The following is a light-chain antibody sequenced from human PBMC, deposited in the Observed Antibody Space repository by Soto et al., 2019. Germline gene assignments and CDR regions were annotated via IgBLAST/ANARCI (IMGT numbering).Light chain of an antibody. CDR2: KTS. V-gene: IGKV1-5*03. J-gene: IGKJ4*01. CDR1: QSINNW. CDR3: QQYKSFSLT. Sequence: DIQMTQSPSTLSGSVGDRVTSTCRASQSINNWLSWYQQKPGKAPKLLIYKTSDLESGVPSRFSGSGSGTEFSLTISSLQPDDFATYYCQQYKSFSLTFGGGTKVDI.